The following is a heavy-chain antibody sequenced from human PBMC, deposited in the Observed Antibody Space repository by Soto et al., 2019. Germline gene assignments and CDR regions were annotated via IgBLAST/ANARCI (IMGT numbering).Heavy chain of an antibody. J-gene: IGHJ6*02. D-gene: IGHD2-2*02. CDR1: GFIFGGSA. CDR3: CRGQEAPIGDYYDHGLDV. V-gene: IGHV3-73*02. Sequence: EVQLVESGGGLVQPGGSLKLSCVGSGFIFGGSAIHWVRQASGKGLEWVGRIRSRANNYATSSAVSVRGRFTFSRDDSKNTAYLQMNTLKSDDTAIYYCCRGQEAPIGDYYDHGLDVWGQGTPVTVS. CDR2: IRSRANNYAT.